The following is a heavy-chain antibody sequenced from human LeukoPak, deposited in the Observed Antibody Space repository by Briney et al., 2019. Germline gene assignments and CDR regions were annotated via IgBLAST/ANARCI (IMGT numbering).Heavy chain of an antibody. V-gene: IGHV1-69*01. CDR3: ARERGPYYYDSSGYPFDY. Sequence: ASVKVSCTASGGTFSSYAISWVRQAPGQGLEWMGGIIPIFGTANYAQKFQGRVTITADESTSTAYMELSSLRSEDTAVYYCARERGPYYYDSSGYPFDYWGQGTLVTVSS. CDR1: GGTFSSYA. CDR2: IIPIFGTA. D-gene: IGHD3-22*01. J-gene: IGHJ4*02.